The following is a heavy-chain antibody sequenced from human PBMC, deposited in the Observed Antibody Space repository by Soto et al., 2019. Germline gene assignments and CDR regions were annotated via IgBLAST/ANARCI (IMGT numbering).Heavy chain of an antibody. CDR1: GGSISSGGYY. V-gene: IGHV4-31*03. CDR2: IYYSGST. D-gene: IGHD3-22*01. Sequence: SETLSLTCTVSGGSISSGGYYWSWIRQHPXKGLEWIGYIYYSGSTYYNPSLKSRVTISVDTSKNQFSLKLSSVTAADTAVYYCARDRYYYDSSGYGRYFDYWGQGTLVTVSS. J-gene: IGHJ4*02. CDR3: ARDRYYYDSSGYGRYFDY.